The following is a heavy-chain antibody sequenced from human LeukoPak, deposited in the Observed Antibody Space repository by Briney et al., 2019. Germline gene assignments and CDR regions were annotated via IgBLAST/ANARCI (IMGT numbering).Heavy chain of an antibody. V-gene: IGHV4-61*01. J-gene: IGHJ4*02. D-gene: IGHD6-13*01. CDR2: IYYSGST. CDR3: ARDRAAAGTEFDY. Sequence: SETLSLTCTVSGGSISSGSYYWSWIRQPPGKGLEWIGYIYYSGSTNYNPSLKSRVTISVDTSKNQFSLKLSSVTAADTAVYYCARDRAAAGTEFDYWGQGTLVTVSS. CDR1: GGSISSGSYY.